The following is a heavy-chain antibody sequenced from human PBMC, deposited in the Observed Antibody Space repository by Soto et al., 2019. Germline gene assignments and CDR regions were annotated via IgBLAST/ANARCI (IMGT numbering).Heavy chain of an antibody. CDR2: IMPVFRTP. V-gene: IGHV1-69*12. CDR3: ARDNDRPQLGGNYYYILDV. Sequence: QVQLEQSGAEVKKPGSSVKVSCRASGGTFRTAAISWVRQAPGQGLEWMGGIMPVFRTPDYAQKFQGRVTITADESTNTAYMELSGLSSDDTALYYCARDNDRPQLGGNYYYILDVWGQGTTITVSS. J-gene: IGHJ6*02. D-gene: IGHD2-8*01. CDR1: GGTFRTAA.